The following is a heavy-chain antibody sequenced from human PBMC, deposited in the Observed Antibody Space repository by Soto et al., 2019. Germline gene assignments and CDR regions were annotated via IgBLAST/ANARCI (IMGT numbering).Heavy chain of an antibody. D-gene: IGHD3-3*01. CDR1: GGSFSGYY. CDR2: INHSGST. V-gene: IGHV4-34*01. Sequence: PSETLSLTCAVYGGSFSGYYWSWIRQPPGKGLEWIGEINHSGSTNYSPSLRSRVTISVDTSKNQFSLKLSSVTAADTAVYYCARGLYAIFRSFDPWGQGTLVTVSS. J-gene: IGHJ5*02. CDR3: ARGLYAIFRSFDP.